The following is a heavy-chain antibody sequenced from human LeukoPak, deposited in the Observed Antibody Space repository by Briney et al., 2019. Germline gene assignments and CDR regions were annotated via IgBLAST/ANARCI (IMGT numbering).Heavy chain of an antibody. V-gene: IGHV3-7*01. J-gene: IGHJ4*02. CDR1: GFTFSIYW. CDR3: AKDEVRGDY. D-gene: IGHD3-10*01. CDR2: IKQDGSEK. Sequence: GGSLRLSCAASGFTFSIYWMSWVRQAPGKGLEWVANIKQDGSEKYYADSVKGRFTISRDNSKNTLYLQMNSLRAEDTAVYYCAKDEVRGDYWGQGTLVTVSS.